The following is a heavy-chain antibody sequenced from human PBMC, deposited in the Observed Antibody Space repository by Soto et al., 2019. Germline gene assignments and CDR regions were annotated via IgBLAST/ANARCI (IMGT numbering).Heavy chain of an antibody. CDR3: ARGLQGFDY. V-gene: IGHV3-30*09. CDR2: MQPDGVTK. J-gene: IGHJ4*02. CDR1: GFSLTVYS. Sequence: QVQLVESGGGVVQPGRSLRLSCRISGFSLTVYSMNWVRQAPGKGLEWVAVMQPDGVTKNYADSVQGRFVISGDNSKKTLYLEMDSLTPEDTAIYYCARGLQGFDYWGQGTLVTVSS.